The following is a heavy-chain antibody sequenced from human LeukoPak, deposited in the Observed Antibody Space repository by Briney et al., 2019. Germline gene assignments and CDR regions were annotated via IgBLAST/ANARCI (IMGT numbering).Heavy chain of an antibody. D-gene: IGHD1-1*01. CDR2: IRSKAYGGTT. V-gene: IGHV3-49*04. Sequence: GGSLRLSCTASGFTFGDYAMSRVRQAPGKGLEWVGFIRSKAYGGTTEYAASVKGRFTISRDDSKSIAYLQMNSLKTEDTAVYYCTRVPYNWNDVPLDYWGQGTLVTVSS. J-gene: IGHJ4*02. CDR1: GFTFGDYA. CDR3: TRVPYNWNDVPLDY.